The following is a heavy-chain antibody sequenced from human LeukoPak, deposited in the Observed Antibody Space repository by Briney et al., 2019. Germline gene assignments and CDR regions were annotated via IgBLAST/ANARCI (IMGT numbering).Heavy chain of an antibody. CDR2: INHSGST. Sequence: PSETLSLTCTVSGGSISSSSYYWGWIRQPPGKGLEWIGEINHSGSTNYNPSLKSRVTISVDTSKNQFSLKLSSVTAADTAVYYCARLNRRHCSSTSCYVPYYYYYMDVWGKGTTVTISS. V-gene: IGHV4-39*07. CDR1: GGSISSSSYY. D-gene: IGHD2-2*01. CDR3: ARLNRRHCSSTSCYVPYYYYYMDV. J-gene: IGHJ6*03.